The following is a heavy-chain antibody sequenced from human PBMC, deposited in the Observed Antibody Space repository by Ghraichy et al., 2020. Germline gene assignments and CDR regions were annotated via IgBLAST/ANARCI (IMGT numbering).Heavy chain of an antibody. J-gene: IGHJ5*02. Sequence: GESLNISCAASGFTVSSNYMSWVRQAPGKGLEWVSVIYSGGSTYYADSVKGRFTISRDNSKNTLYLQMNSLRAEDTAVYYCAREQLERNWFDPWGQGTLVTVSS. CDR2: IYSGGST. V-gene: IGHV3-53*01. D-gene: IGHD1-1*01. CDR1: GFTVSSNY. CDR3: AREQLERNWFDP.